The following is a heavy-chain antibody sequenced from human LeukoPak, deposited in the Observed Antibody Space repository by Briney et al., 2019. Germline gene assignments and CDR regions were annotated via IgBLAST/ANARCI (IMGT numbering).Heavy chain of an antibody. Sequence: SETLSLTCTVSGGSISSYQWSWIRQPPGKGLEWIGNIYYSGSANYNPSLKSRVTISVDTSKNQFSLKLSSVTAADTAVYYCARGVVAAPQTFDYWGQGTLVTVSS. CDR3: ARGVVAAPQTFDY. V-gene: IGHV4-59*01. D-gene: IGHD2-15*01. CDR2: IYYSGSA. J-gene: IGHJ4*02. CDR1: GGSISSYQ.